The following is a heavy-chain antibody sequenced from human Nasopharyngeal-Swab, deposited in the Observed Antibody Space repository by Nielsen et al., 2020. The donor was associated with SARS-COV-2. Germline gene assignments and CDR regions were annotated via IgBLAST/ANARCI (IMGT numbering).Heavy chain of an antibody. Sequence: GEYLKISCAASGFTFSSYWMLWVRQAPGTGLVSVSRMNNDGSSTSYADSVKGRFTISRDNANNTLYLQMNSLRAEDTAVYYCAFLAGHQYVWSGNYPHYYGMDVWGQGTTVTVSS. D-gene: IGHD3-3*01. CDR1: GFTFSSYW. J-gene: IGHJ6*02. V-gene: IGHV3-74*01. CDR3: AFLAGHQYVWSGNYPHYYGMDV. CDR2: MNNDGSST.